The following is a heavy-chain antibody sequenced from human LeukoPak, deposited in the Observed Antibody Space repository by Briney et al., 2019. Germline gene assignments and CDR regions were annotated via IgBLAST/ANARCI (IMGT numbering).Heavy chain of an antibody. D-gene: IGHD4-17*01. CDR1: GGSISSSTYY. V-gene: IGHV4-39*01. J-gene: IGHJ4*02. CDR3: ASGDGDYGGVLNY. Sequence: SETLSLTCTVSGGSISSSTYYWGWIRQPPGKGLEWIGSIFYRGSTYYNPSLKNRVIISVGTSKNQFSLKLSSVTAADTAVYYCASGDGDYGGVLNYWGQGTLVTVSS. CDR2: IFYRGST.